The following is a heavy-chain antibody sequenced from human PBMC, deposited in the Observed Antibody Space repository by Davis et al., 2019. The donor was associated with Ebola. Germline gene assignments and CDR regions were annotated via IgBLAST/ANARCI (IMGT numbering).Heavy chain of an antibody. D-gene: IGHD3-3*01. CDR2: IYYSGST. V-gene: IGHV4-59*01. CDR3: ARVDYDFWSGYYTGNWFDP. Sequence: MPSETLSLTRTVSGGSISSYYWSWIRQPPGKGLEWIGYIYYSGSTNYNPSLKSRVTISVDTSKNQFSLKLSSVTAADTAVYYWARVDYDFWSGYYTGNWFDPWGQGTLVTVSS. J-gene: IGHJ5*02. CDR1: GGSISSYY.